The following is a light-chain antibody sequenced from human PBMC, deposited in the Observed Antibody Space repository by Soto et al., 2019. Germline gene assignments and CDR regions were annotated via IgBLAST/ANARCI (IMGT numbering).Light chain of an antibody. CDR3: QQYDNLPLT. V-gene: IGKV1-33*01. CDR2: DAS. CDR1: QDIRKY. J-gene: IGKJ4*01. Sequence: IQMTQSPSSLSASVGDRVTITCQATQDIRKYLNWYQQKPGKAPKLLLYDASSLEPGVPSRFSGSGSGTDFTFTISSLQPEDIATYYCQQYDNLPLTFGGGTKVDIK.